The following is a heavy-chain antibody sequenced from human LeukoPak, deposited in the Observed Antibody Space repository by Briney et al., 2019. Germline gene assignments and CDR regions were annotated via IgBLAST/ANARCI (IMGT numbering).Heavy chain of an antibody. CDR3: AKEKYCSGGSGYSAHYYYYGMDV. D-gene: IGHD2-15*01. J-gene: IGHJ6*02. Sequence: PAGSLRLSCAASGFTFDDYALQWVRQAPGKGLEWVSGISWNSGSIGYADSVKGRFTISRANAKNSLYLQMNSLRAEDTALYYCAKEKYCSGGSGYSAHYYYYGMDVWGQGTTVTVSS. CDR2: ISWNSGSI. V-gene: IGHV3-9*01. CDR1: GFTFDDYA.